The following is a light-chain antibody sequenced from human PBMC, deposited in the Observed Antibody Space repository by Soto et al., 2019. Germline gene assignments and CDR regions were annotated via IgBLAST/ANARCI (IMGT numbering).Light chain of an antibody. J-gene: IGKJ2*01. Sequence: EIVLTQSPGTLSLSPGERATLSCRASQSVSSSYLAWYQQKPGQAPRLLIYGASNRATGIPDRFSGSGSGTDFTLTISRLEPEDFAVYYCQQYGSSPAAYTFGQGTKLEIK. CDR2: GAS. CDR1: QSVSSSY. CDR3: QQYGSSPAAYT. V-gene: IGKV3-20*01.